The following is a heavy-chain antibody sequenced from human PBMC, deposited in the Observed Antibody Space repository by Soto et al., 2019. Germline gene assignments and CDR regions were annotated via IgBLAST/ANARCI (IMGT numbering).Heavy chain of an antibody. CDR3: ARVGYDFWSGYSS. V-gene: IGHV1-8*02. CDR2: MNPNSGNT. Sequence: GASVKVSCTASCYTFTSYGISWVRQATGQGLEWMGWMNPNSGNTVYAQKFQGRVTMTRNTSISTAYMELSSLRSEDTAVYYCARVGYDFWSGYSSWGQGTLVTVSS. CDR1: CYTFTSYG. J-gene: IGHJ5*02. D-gene: IGHD3-3*01.